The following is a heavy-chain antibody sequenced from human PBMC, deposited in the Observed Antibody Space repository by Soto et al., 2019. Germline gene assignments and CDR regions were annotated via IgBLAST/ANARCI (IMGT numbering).Heavy chain of an antibody. CDR2: IYHTGAA. CDR3: VRASYILPFDP. D-gene: IGHD2-21*01. J-gene: IGHJ5*02. V-gene: IGHV4-30-2*01. Sequence: QLQLQESGSGLVKPSQTLSLTCAVSGGSIDSGGYSWNWLRQPPGKGLEWIGYIYHTGAAHYNASLGGRVSLSVDMSKNQFSLQMTSVTAADTAVYYCVRASYILPFDPWGQGIFVTVSS. CDR1: GGSIDSGGYS.